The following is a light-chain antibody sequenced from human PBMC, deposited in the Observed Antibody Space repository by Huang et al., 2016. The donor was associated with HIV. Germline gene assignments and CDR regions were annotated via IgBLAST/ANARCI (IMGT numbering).Light chain of an antibody. Sequence: IVMTQSPATMSVSPGQRVTLSCRASQSVSNKVAWYQQKPGQAPRLLIYDASKRAINTPARFSGSGSGTEVTLTINSLQSEDFAVYHCQQYNNWPRESFGQGTKLEIK. J-gene: IGKJ2*03. CDR1: QSVSNK. CDR2: DAS. CDR3: QQYNNWPRES. V-gene: IGKV3-15*01.